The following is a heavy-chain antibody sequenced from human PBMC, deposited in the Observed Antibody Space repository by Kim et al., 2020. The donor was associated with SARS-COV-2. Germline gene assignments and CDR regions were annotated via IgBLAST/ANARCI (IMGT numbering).Heavy chain of an antibody. CDR1: GFTFSSYA. Sequence: GGSLRLSCAASGFTFSSYAMSWVRQAPGKGLEWVSAISGSGCSTYYADSVKGRFTISRDNSKNTLYLQMNSLRAEDTAVYYCAKVADRGDGYNYHFFDYWGQGTLVTVSS. V-gene: IGHV3-23*01. CDR2: ISGSGCST. CDR3: AKVADRGDGYNYHFFDY. J-gene: IGHJ4*02. D-gene: IGHD5-12*01.